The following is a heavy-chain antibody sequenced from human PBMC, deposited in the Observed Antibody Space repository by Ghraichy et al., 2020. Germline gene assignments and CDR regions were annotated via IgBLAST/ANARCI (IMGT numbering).Heavy chain of an antibody. CDR2: TYYRSKWYS. CDR1: GDSLSSNGVA. J-gene: IGHJ4*02. V-gene: IGHV6-1*01. D-gene: IGHD6-19*01. CDR3: VRGQWSAFNF. Sequence: SQTLSITCVISGDSLSSNGVAWNWIRQSPSRGLEWLGGTYYRSKWYSEYAISVKSRITINPDTSKNQFSLHLSSLTPGDTALYYCVRGQWSAFNFWGQGTLVTVSS.